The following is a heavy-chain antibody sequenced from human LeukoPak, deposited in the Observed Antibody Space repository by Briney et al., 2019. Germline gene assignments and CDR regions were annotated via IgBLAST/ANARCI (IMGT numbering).Heavy chain of an antibody. Sequence: ASVKVSCKASGYTFTGYYMHWVRQAPGQRLEWMGWINAGNGNTKYSQKFQGRVTITRDTSASTAYMELSSLRSEDTAVYYCARAVRPYYDILTGYYRPSYYYGMDVWGRGTTVTVSS. CDR2: INAGNGNT. CDR1: GYTFTGYY. CDR3: ARAVRPYYDILTGYYRPSYYYGMDV. J-gene: IGHJ6*02. D-gene: IGHD3-9*01. V-gene: IGHV1-3*01.